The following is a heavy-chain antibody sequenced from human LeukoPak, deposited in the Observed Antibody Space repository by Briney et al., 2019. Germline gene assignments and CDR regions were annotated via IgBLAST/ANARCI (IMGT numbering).Heavy chain of an antibody. Sequence: ASVKVSCKASGYTFTGYYMHWVRQAPGQGLEWMGWINPNSGGTNYAQKFQGRVTMTRDTSISTAYMELSRLRSDDTAVYYCAKDKLEALPLILSSPADWGQGTLVTVSS. V-gene: IGHV1-2*02. CDR1: GYTFTGYY. J-gene: IGHJ4*02. D-gene: IGHD6-13*01. CDR2: INPNSGGT. CDR3: AKDKLEALPLILSSPAD.